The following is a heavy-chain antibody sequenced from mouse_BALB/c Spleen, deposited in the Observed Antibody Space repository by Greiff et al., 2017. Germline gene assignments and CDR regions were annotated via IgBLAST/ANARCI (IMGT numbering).Heavy chain of an antibody. CDR2: ISTYYGDA. J-gene: IGHJ3*01. CDR1: GYTFTDYA. V-gene: IGHV1S137*01. Sequence: QVHVKQPGAELVRPGVSVKISCKGSGYTFTDYAMHWVKQSHAKSLEWIGVISTYYGDASYNQKFKGKATMTVDKSSSTAYMELARLTSEDSAIYYCAREGDYGNYGGFAYWGQGTLVTVSA. CDR3: AREGDYGNYGGFAY. D-gene: IGHD2-1*01.